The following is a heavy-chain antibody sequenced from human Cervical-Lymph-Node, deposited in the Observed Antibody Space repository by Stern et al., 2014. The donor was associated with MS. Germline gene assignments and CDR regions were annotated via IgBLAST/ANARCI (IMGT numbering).Heavy chain of an antibody. CDR2: ISFDGSNK. D-gene: IGHD2/OR15-2a*01. Sequence: VQLLESGGGVVQPGRSLRLSCTASGFTFDHYGIHWVRQAPGRGLEWVALISFDGSNKSYARSVRGRFTISRDNSKNTLYLQMNNLKPEDTATYYCAKLYAPMDPDFDSWGQGTRVTVSS. J-gene: IGHJ4*02. CDR1: GFTFDHYG. CDR3: AKLYAPMDPDFDS. V-gene: IGHV3-30*18.